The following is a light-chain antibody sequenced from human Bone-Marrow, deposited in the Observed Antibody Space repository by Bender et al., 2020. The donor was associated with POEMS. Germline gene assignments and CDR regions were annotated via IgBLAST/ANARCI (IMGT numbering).Light chain of an antibody. J-gene: IGLJ1*01. CDR2: DVN. Sequence: QSALTQPPSASGSPGASVTISCSGTNSDVGRYKYVSWYQHHPGKAPKLIMYDVNMPPSGFPDRFSGSKSANTASLTVSGLQAEDEADYYCSSYAGSNSYVFGTGTKVTVL. V-gene: IGLV2-8*01. CDR1: NSDVGRYKY. CDR3: SSYAGSNSYV.